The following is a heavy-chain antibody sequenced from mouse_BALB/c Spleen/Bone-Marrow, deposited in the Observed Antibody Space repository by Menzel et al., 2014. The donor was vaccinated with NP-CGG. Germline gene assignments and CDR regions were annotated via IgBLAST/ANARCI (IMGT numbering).Heavy chain of an antibody. V-gene: IGHV1-14*01. D-gene: IGHD2-2*01. Sequence: VQLQQSGPELVKPGASVKMSCKASGYTFTSYVMHWVKQKPGQGLEWIGNINPYNDGTKYNEKFKGKATLTSDKFSSTAYMELGSLTSEDSAVYYCARSLYGFDWYFDVWGAGTTVPVSS. CDR1: GYTFTSYV. J-gene: IGHJ1*01. CDR3: ARSLYGFDWYFDV. CDR2: INPYNDGT.